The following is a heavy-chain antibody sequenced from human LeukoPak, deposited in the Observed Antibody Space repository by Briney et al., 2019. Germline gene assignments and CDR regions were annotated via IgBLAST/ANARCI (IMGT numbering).Heavy chain of an antibody. CDR3: AKDRLELRDYFYGMDV. Sequence: PGGSLRLSCAVSGFSFNDYAMHWVRQAPGKGLEWVSGINWNSGSIGYADSVKGRSTISRDNAKNSLYLQMKSLRTEDTALYYCAKDRLELRDYFYGMDVWGQGTSVTVSS. CDR1: GFSFNDYA. V-gene: IGHV3-9*01. D-gene: IGHD1-7*01. J-gene: IGHJ6*02. CDR2: INWNSGSI.